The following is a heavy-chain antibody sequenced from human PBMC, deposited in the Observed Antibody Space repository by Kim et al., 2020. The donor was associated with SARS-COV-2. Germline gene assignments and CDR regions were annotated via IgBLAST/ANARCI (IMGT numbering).Heavy chain of an antibody. V-gene: IGHV4-39*01. CDR2: IYYSGST. CDR3: ELNPYYYGSGSLRYYYGMDV. CDR1: GGSISSSSYY. Sequence: SETLSLTCTVSGGSISSSSYYWGWIRQPPGKGLEWIGSIYYSGSTYYNPSLKSRVTISVDTSKNQFSLKLSSVTAADTAVYYCELNPYYYGSGSLRYYYGMDVWGQGTTVTVSS. D-gene: IGHD3-10*01. J-gene: IGHJ6*02.